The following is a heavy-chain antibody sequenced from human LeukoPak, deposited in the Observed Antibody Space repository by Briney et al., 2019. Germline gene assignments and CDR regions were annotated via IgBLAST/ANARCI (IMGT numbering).Heavy chain of an antibody. D-gene: IGHD6-19*01. Sequence: ASVKVSCKASGYTFTGYYMHWVRQAPGQGLEWMGWINPNSGGTNYAQKFQGRVTMTRDTSISTAYMELSRLRSDDTAVYYCAKGRVVAGSKSLTYHWLDPWGQGTLVTVSS. CDR3: AKGRVVAGSKSLTYHWLDP. CDR1: GYTFTGYY. J-gene: IGHJ5*02. CDR2: INPNSGGT. V-gene: IGHV1-2*02.